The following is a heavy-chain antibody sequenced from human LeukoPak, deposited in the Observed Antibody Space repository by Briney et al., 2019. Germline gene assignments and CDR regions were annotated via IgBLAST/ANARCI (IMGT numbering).Heavy chain of an antibody. J-gene: IGHJ4*02. D-gene: IGHD2-21*02. CDR2: ISGSGGST. CDR1: GFTFSSYA. Sequence: GGSLRLSCAASGFTFSSYAMSRVRQAPGKGLEWVSAISGSGGSTYYADSVKGRFTISRDNAKNSLYLQMNSLRAEDTAVYYCARVYCGGDCYPDYWGQGTLVTVSS. V-gene: IGHV3-23*01. CDR3: ARVYCGGDCYPDY.